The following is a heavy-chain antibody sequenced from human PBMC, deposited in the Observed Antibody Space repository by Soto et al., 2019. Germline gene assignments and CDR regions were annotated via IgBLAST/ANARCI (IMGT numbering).Heavy chain of an antibody. J-gene: IGHJ4*02. Sequence: SETLSLTCTVSGGSISSSSYYWGWIRQPPGKGLEWIGSIYYSGSTNYNPSLKSRVTISVDTSKNQFSLKLSSVTAADTAVYYCARDTYNWNYFDYWGQGTLVTVSS. D-gene: IGHD1-20*01. V-gene: IGHV4-39*07. CDR3: ARDTYNWNYFDY. CDR2: IYYSGST. CDR1: GGSISSSSYY.